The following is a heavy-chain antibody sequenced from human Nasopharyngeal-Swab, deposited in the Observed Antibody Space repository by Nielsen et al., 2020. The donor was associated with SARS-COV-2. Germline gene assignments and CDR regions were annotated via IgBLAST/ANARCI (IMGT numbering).Heavy chain of an antibody. Sequence: GSLRLSCTVSGGSISSSSYYWGWIRQPPGTGLEWIGSIYYSGSTYYNPSLKSRVTISVDTSKNQFSLKLSSVTAADTAVYYCARQDPSYWSFDYWGQGTLVTVSS. V-gene: IGHV4-39*01. J-gene: IGHJ4*02. CDR3: ARQDPSYWSFDY. D-gene: IGHD2-8*02. CDR2: IYYSGST. CDR1: GGSISSSSYY.